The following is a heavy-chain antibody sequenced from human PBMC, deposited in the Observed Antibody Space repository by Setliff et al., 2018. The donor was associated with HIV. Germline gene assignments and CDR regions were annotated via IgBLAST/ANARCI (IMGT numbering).Heavy chain of an antibody. CDR3: ARAVHYDILTGYYLGGYFDY. CDR2: INTSGRI. CDR1: GGSVSSVSHF. Sequence: ASETLSLTCTVSGGSVSSVSHFWIWIRQPAGKGLEWIGRINTSGRINYNPSLESRVSMSVDTSKNQFSLKLNSVTAADTAVYYCARAVHYDILTGYYLGGYFDYWGQGTLVTVSS. V-gene: IGHV4-61*02. J-gene: IGHJ4*02. D-gene: IGHD3-9*01.